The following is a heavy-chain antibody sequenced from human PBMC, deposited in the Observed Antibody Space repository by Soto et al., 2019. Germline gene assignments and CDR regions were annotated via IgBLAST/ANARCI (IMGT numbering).Heavy chain of an antibody. CDR2: INPSGGST. D-gene: IGHD4-17*01. V-gene: IGHV1-46*03. Sequence: EASVKVSCKASGYTFTSYYMHWVRQAPGQGLEWMGIINPSGGSTSYAQKFQGRVTMTRDTSTSTVYMELSSLRSEDTAVYYCAREAPPSTVTHPHYGMDVWGQGTTVTISS. CDR3: AREAPPSTVTHPHYGMDV. J-gene: IGHJ6*02. CDR1: GYTFTSYY.